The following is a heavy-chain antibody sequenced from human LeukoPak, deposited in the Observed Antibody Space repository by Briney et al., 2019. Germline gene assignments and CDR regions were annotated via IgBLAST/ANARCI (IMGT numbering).Heavy chain of an antibody. CDR1: GFSFSRYA. Sequence: GGSLRLSCTASGFSFSRYAMKWVRQAPGKGLEWVSLIGATGSYIYYADSVKGLFTISRDNSKNTLYLEVISLTAEDTAVYYCAKDDAWLRFGEWSQGTLVTVSS. CDR3: AKDDAWLRFGE. D-gene: IGHD3-10*01. J-gene: IGHJ4*02. CDR2: IGATGSYI. V-gene: IGHV3-23*01.